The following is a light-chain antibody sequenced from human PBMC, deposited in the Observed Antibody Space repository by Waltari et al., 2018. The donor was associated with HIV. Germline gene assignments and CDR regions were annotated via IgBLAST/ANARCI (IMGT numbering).Light chain of an antibody. CDR1: SSDVGGYNY. CDR3: SSYAGSNNWV. J-gene: IGLJ3*02. V-gene: IGLV2-8*01. Sequence: QSALTQPPSASGSPGQSVTISCTGTSSDVGGYNYVSWYQQHPGKAPQLMIYEISQGPSRVPNRFSGSKSGNTASLTVSWLQTEDEANYYCSSYAGSNNWVFGGGTNLTVL. CDR2: EIS.